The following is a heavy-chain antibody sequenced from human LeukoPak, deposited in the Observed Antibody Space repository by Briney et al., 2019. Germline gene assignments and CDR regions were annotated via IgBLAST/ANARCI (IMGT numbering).Heavy chain of an antibody. D-gene: IGHD2-8*01. J-gene: IGHJ4*02. CDR3: AKARVYTKYYFDY. CDR1: GFTFSSYA. CDR2: ISYDGSNK. Sequence: GGSLRLSCAASGFTFSSYAMHWVRQAPGKGLEWVAVISYDGSNKYYADSVKGRFTISRDNSKSTLYLQMNSLRAEDTAVYYCAKARVYTKYYFDYWGQGTLVTVSS. V-gene: IGHV3-30*04.